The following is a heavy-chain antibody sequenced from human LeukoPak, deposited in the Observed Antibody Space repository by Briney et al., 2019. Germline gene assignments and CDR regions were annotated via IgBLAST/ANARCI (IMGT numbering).Heavy chain of an antibody. V-gene: IGHV1-18*01. Sequence: ASVKVPCKASGYTFTSYGISWVRQAPGQGLEWMGWISAYNGNTNYAQKLQGRVTMTTDTSTSTAYMELRSLRSDDTAVYYCAGCSGGSCQGAFDIWGQGTMVTVSS. J-gene: IGHJ3*02. D-gene: IGHD2-15*01. CDR2: ISAYNGNT. CDR3: AGCSGGSCQGAFDI. CDR1: GYTFTSYG.